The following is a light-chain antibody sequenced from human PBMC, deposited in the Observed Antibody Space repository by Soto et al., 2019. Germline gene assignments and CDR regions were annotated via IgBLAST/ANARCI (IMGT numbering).Light chain of an antibody. CDR2: EVS. V-gene: IGLV2-8*01. CDR3: SSYAGTNKGV. Sequence: QSVLTQPPSASGSPGQSVTISCTGTSSDVGGYNYVSWYQQHPGKAPKLIIYEVSKRPSGVPNRFSGSKSGNTASLTVSGIQTEDDADYYCSSYAGTNKGVFGGGTKVTVL. J-gene: IGLJ2*01. CDR1: SSDVGGYNY.